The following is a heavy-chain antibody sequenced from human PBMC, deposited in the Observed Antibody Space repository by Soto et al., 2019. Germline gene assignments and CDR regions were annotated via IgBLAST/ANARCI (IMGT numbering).Heavy chain of an antibody. CDR3: AKARDGDDGMYDWVVDD. CDR2: ISGSGGST. J-gene: IGHJ4*02. CDR1: GFPFSSYA. Sequence: GRVLRLSCAASGFPFSSYAMSWVRQAPGKGLEWVSAISGSGGSTYYADSVKGRFTISRDNSKNTLYLQMNSLRAEDTAVYYCAKARDGDDGMYDWVVDDCGQGTLVTVYS. V-gene: IGHV3-23*01. D-gene: IGHD4-17*01.